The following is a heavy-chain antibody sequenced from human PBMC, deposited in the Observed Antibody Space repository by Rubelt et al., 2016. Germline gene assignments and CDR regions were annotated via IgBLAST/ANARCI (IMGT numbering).Heavy chain of an antibody. D-gene: IGHD6-13*01. V-gene: IGHV1-3*01. J-gene: IGHJ4*02. CDR2: INAGNGNT. Sequence: QVQLVQSGAEVKKPGASVKVSCKASGYTFTSYAMHWVRQAPGQRLEWMGWINAGNGNTKYSVMFQGRVTISRDTSSRTADMDLRSLRSEDTAGYYCARAHIGYSTILDYWGQGTLVTVSS. CDR1: GYTFTSYA. CDR3: ARAHIGYSTILDY.